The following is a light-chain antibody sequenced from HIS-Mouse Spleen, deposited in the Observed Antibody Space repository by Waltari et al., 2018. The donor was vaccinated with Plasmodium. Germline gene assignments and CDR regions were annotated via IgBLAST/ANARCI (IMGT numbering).Light chain of an antibody. CDR2: DVS. V-gene: IGLV2-14*03. CDR1: SSDVGGYNY. CDR3: SSYTSSSTRV. Sequence: QSALTQPASVSGSPGQSITISCTGTSSDVGGYNYVSWYQQHPGKAPKLMIYDVSNRPSGVSMRFPGSKSGNTASLTISGLQAEDEADYYCSSYTSSSTRVFGGGTKLTVL. J-gene: IGLJ3*02.